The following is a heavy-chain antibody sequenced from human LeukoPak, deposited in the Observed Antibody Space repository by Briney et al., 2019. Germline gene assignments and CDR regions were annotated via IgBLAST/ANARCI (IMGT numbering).Heavy chain of an antibody. D-gene: IGHD2-2*01. CDR3: ARNQPGSSSSKRDYAYYYMDV. CDR2: IYYSGTT. CDR1: GASISSYY. J-gene: IGHJ6*03. Sequence: PSETLSLTCTVSGASISSYYWSWIRQSPGKGLEWIANIYYSGTTKYNPSLKSRVTISLDTSKNQFSLSLSSAMPADTAVYFCARNQPGSSSSKRDYAYYYMDVWGKGTTVTISS. V-gene: IGHV4-59*01.